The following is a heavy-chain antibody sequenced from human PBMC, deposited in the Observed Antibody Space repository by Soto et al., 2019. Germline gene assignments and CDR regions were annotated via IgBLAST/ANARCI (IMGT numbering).Heavy chain of an antibody. D-gene: IGHD2-15*01. Sequence: GGSLRLSCAASGFTFSSYSMNWVRQAPGRGLEWVSSISSSSSYIYYADSVKGRFTISRDNAKNSLYLQMNSLRAEDTAVYYCARDLVVVAATGNWYYFDYWGQGTLVTVSS. CDR3: ARDLVVVAATGNWYYFDY. J-gene: IGHJ4*02. V-gene: IGHV3-21*01. CDR1: GFTFSSYS. CDR2: ISSSSSYI.